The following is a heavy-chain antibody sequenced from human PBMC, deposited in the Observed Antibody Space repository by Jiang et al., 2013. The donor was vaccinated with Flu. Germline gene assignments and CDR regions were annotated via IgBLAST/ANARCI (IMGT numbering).Heavy chain of an antibody. Sequence: SGAEVKKPGATVKISCKVSGYTFTDYYMHWVQQAPGKGLEWMGLVDPEGGETIYAEKFQGRVTITADTSTDTAYMELSSLRSEDTAVYYCATDLKGGIQSSGWDTFDYWGQGTLVTVSS. D-gene: IGHD6-19*01. CDR3: ATDLKGGIQSSGWDTFDY. V-gene: IGHV1-69-2*01. J-gene: IGHJ4*02. CDR2: VDPEGGET. CDR1: GYTFTDYY.